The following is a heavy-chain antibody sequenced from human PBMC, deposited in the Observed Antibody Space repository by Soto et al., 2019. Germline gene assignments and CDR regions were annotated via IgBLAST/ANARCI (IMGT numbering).Heavy chain of an antibody. V-gene: IGHV4-59*08. CDR3: ARRPVGYYYMDV. J-gene: IGHJ6*03. Sequence: SETLSLTCTVSGGSISSYYWSWIRQPPGKGLEWIGYIYYSGSTNYNPSLKSRVTISVDTSKNQFSLKLSSVTAADTAVYYCARRPVGYYYMDVWGKGTTVTVSS. D-gene: IGHD1-26*01. CDR1: GGSISSYY. CDR2: IYYSGST.